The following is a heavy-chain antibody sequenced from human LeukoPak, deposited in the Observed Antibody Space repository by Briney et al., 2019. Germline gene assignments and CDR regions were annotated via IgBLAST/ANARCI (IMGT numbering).Heavy chain of an antibody. V-gene: IGHV3-9*01. Sequence: GGSLRLSCAASGFTFDDYAMHWVRQAPGQGLEWVSGISWNSGSIGYADSVKGRFTISRDNAKNSLYLQMNSLRAEDTALYYCASYDILTGYYYWGQGTLVTVSS. CDR3: ASYDILTGYYY. CDR1: GFTFDDYA. D-gene: IGHD3-9*01. J-gene: IGHJ4*02. CDR2: ISWNSGSI.